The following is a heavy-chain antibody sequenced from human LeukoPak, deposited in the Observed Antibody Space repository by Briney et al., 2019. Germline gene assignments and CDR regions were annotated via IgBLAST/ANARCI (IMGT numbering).Heavy chain of an antibody. CDR3: AKAQTRPWYYYDSSRYYYFDY. D-gene: IGHD3-22*01. CDR2: ISYDGSNK. Sequence: GGSLRLSCAASGFTFSSYGMHWVRQAPGKGLEWVAVISYDGSNKYYADSVKGRFTISRDNSKNTLYLQMNSLRAEDTAVYYCAKAQTRPWYYYDSSRYYYFDYWGQGTLVTVSS. V-gene: IGHV3-30*18. J-gene: IGHJ4*02. CDR1: GFTFSSYG.